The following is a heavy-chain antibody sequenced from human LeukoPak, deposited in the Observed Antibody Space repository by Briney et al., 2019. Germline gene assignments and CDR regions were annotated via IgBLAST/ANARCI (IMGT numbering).Heavy chain of an antibody. V-gene: IGHV3-30*02. CDR3: AKGLQGSGWYYFDY. Sequence: GGSLRLSCAASGFTFSSYGMHWVRQAPGKGLEWVAFIRYDGSNKYYADSVKGRFTISRGNSKNTLYLQMNSLRAEDTAVYYCAKGLQGSGWYYFDYWGQGTLVTVSS. D-gene: IGHD6-19*01. CDR2: IRYDGSNK. J-gene: IGHJ4*02. CDR1: GFTFSSYG.